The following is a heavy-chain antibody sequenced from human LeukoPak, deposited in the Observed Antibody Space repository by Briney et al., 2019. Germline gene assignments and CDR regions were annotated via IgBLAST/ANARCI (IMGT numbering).Heavy chain of an antibody. CDR3: AKRSLAAAGTPAPFFDY. CDR1: GFTFSNYA. Sequence: GGSLRLSCAPSGFTFSNYAMSWVRQAPGKGLEWVSAISGGGGSTYYADSVKGRFTISRDNSKNTLYLQMNSLRADDTAVYYCAKRSLAAAGTPAPFFDYWGQGTLVTVSS. CDR2: ISGGGGST. D-gene: IGHD6-13*01. J-gene: IGHJ4*02. V-gene: IGHV3-23*01.